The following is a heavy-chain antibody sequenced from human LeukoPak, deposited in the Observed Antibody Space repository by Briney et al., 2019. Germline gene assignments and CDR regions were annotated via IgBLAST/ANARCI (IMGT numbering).Heavy chain of an antibody. D-gene: IGHD3-3*01. V-gene: IGHV4-39*07. J-gene: IGHJ4*02. Sequence: SETLSLTCTVSGGSISSGNYYWGWIRQPPGKGLEWIGSISHSGSTYYNASLKSRVRISVDTSKNQSSLKLSSVTAADTAAYYCARDLGDYWSGFRSYFFDYWGQGTLVTVSS. CDR1: GGSISSGNYY. CDR3: ARDLGDYWSGFRSYFFDY. CDR2: ISHSGST.